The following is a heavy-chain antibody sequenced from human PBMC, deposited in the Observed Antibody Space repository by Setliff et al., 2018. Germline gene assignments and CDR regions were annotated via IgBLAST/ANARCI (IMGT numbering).Heavy chain of an antibody. CDR3: ARGPSPTVTPSRLIYFYHIDV. CDR2: IIPVLGMT. Sequence: ASVKVSCKASGDPFHAYGVSWVRQAPGQGLEWMGGIIPVLGMTDYAQKFQGRLTITADQSTTTVYMELSSLRFDDTALYYCARGPSPTVTPSRLIYFYHIDVWGTGTTVTVSS. J-gene: IGHJ6*03. CDR1: GDPFHAYG. V-gene: IGHV1-69*10. D-gene: IGHD4-17*01.